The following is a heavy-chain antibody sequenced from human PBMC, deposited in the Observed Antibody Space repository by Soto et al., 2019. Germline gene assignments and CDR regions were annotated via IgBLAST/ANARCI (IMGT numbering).Heavy chain of an antibody. CDR2: INPSDGST. J-gene: IGHJ4*02. CDR1: GYTLTSYY. V-gene: IGHV1-46*01. Sequence: QVQLVQSGAEVKKPGASVKVSCKASGYTLTSYYMHWVRQAPGQGLEWMGMINPSDGSTSYAQKFQGSVTMTRYTSTSTVYMELSSLRSEDAAVYYCESDDAQGGGIYTCWGQGTLVTVSS. D-gene: IGHD2-15*01. CDR3: ESDDAQGGGIYTC.